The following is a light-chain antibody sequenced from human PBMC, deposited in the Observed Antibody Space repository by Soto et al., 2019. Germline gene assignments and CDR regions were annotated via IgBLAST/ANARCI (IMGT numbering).Light chain of an antibody. J-gene: IGLJ3*02. Sequence: QSALTQPASVSGSPGQSITISCTGTSSDVGAYNYVSWCQHHPGKAPKLIIYDVNNWPSGVSNRFSGSKSGNTASLTISGLQADDEAYYYCTSYTTSSTGVFGGGTKLTVL. CDR2: DVN. CDR1: SSDVGAYNY. CDR3: TSYTTSSTGV. V-gene: IGLV2-14*03.